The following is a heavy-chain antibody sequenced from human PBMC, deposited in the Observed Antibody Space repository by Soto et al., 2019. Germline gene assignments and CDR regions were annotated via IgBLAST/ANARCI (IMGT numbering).Heavy chain of an antibody. Sequence: GGSLRLSCSASGFTASGLTFNLFAMNWVRQAPGKGLEWVSSISGGGGSTYYADSVRGRSTVSRDNSKNTLYLQMNSLRDDDTAVYYCAKGQDTPIFDQLDPWGPGTLVTVSS. V-gene: IGHV3-23*01. CDR2: ISGGGGST. D-gene: IGHD3-3*01. CDR3: AKGQDTPIFDQLDP. J-gene: IGHJ5*02. CDR1: GLTFNLFA.